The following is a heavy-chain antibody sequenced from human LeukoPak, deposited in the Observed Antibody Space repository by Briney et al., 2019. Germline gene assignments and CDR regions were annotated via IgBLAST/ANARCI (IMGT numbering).Heavy chain of an antibody. J-gene: IGHJ4*02. CDR2: ISSSSSTI. CDR3: ARDLDYVFDY. D-gene: IGHD4-17*01. V-gene: IGHV3-48*01. Sequence: PGGSLRLSCAASGFTFSSYSMNWVRQAPGKGLEWVSYISSSSSTIYYADSVKGRFTISRDNAKNSLYLQMNSLRAEDTAVYYCARDLDYVFDYWGQGTLVTVSS. CDR1: GFTFSSYS.